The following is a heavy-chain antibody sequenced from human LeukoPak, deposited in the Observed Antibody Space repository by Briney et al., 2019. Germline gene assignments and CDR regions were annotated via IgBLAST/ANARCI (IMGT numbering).Heavy chain of an antibody. Sequence: PGGSLRLSCAASGFTFSSYSMNWVRQAPGKGLEWVSAISASGGNTYYADSVKGRFTISRDNSKNTLYLQMNSLRGEDTAVYYCAKDWGAYCSGGSCYGDFDYWGQGTLVTVSS. D-gene: IGHD2-15*01. CDR3: AKDWGAYCSGGSCYGDFDY. V-gene: IGHV3-23*01. J-gene: IGHJ4*02. CDR2: ISASGGNT. CDR1: GFTFSSYS.